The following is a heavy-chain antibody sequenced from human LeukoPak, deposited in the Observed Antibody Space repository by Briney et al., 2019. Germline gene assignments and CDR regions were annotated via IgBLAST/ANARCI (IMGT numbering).Heavy chain of an antibody. CDR3: ARDPWGRHQLPPLDY. D-gene: IGHD2-2*01. V-gene: IGHV1-18*01. CDR2: ISAYNGNT. CDR1: GYTFTSYG. J-gene: IGHJ4*02. Sequence: GASVKVSCKASGYTFTSYGISWVRQAPGQGLEWMGWISAYNGNTNYAQKLQGRVTMTTDTSTSTAYMELRSLRSDDTAVYYCARDPWGRHQLPPLDYWGQGTLVTVSS.